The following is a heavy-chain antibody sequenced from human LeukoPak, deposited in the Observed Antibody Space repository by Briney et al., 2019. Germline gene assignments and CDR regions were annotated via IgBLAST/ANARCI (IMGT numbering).Heavy chain of an antibody. Sequence: GGSLRPSWAPSGITVSSNYMTWVRQPPGKGRGWVSVIDSGGSTKSADSVKGRFSVSRDNSKNTLYLQMNSLRVEDTAVYYCARTYGDYDYYYGMDVWGQGTTVTVSS. J-gene: IGHJ6*01. CDR3: ARTYGDYDYYYGMDV. CDR2: IDSGGST. V-gene: IGHV3-66*01. CDR1: GITVSSNY. D-gene: IGHD4-17*01.